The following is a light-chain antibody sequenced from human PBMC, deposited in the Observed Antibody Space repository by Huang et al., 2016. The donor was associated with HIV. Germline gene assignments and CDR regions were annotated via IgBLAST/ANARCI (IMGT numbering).Light chain of an antibody. Sequence: IVLTQSPATLSLSPGERATLSCRASQSMNKFLAWYQQKPGQAPRLLIYNATDRATGVAGRFSGGGSGTDFTLTITDLKAEDFAIYYCQQRSSSLTFGGGTKVEIK. CDR1: QSMNKF. J-gene: IGKJ4*01. CDR2: NAT. CDR3: QQRSSSLT. V-gene: IGKV3-11*01.